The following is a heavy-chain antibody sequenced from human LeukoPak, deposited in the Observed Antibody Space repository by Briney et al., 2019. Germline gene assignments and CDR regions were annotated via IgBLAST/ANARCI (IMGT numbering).Heavy chain of an antibody. CDR2: ISYDGSNK. J-gene: IGHJ4*02. Sequence: PGRSLRLPCAASGFTFSSYAMHWVRQAPGKGLEWVAVISYDGSNKYYADSVKGRFTISRDNSKNTLYLQMNSLRAEDTAVYYCARVTDYYDSSGCPDYWGQGTLVTVSS. CDR1: GFTFSSYA. V-gene: IGHV3-30*04. CDR3: ARVTDYYDSSGCPDY. D-gene: IGHD3-22*01.